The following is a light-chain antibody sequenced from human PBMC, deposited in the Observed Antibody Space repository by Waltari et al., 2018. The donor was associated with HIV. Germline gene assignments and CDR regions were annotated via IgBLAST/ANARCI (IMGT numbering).Light chain of an antibody. CDR2: WAF. V-gene: IGKV4-1*01. J-gene: IGKJ1*01. CDR1: QSILYSGNNKNY. CDR3: QQYYSTPWT. Sequence: DIVMIQSPDSLTVSLGERATSNCKSSQSILYSGNNKNYLTWYQQKPGQPPKLLIYWAFTREAGVPERFSGSGSGTDFTLTISSLQAEDVAVYYCQQYYSTPWTFGQGTKVEIK.